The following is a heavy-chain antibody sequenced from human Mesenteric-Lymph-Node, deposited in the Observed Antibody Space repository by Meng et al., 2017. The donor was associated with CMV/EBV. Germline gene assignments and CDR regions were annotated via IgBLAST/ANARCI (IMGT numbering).Heavy chain of an antibody. CDR1: TFTGYY. D-gene: IGHD3-3*01. CDR3: AREPSIVASGYYLYFFDY. Sequence: TFTGYYVHWVRQAPGQGLEWMGRINPNSGDTNYPQKFQGRVAMTRDTSMRTVYMELSGLTSDDTAAYYCAREPSIVASGYYLYFFDYWGQGTLVTVSS. V-gene: IGHV1-2*02. J-gene: IGHJ4*02. CDR2: INPNSGDT.